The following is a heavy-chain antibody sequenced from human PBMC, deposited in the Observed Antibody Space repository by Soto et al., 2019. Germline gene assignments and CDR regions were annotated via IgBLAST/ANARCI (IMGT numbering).Heavy chain of an antibody. CDR1: DGSVSSGNYY. CDR2: IHSSGST. CDR3: ARDSLALFDS. V-gene: IGHV4-61*01. J-gene: IGHJ4*02. Sequence: SETLSLTCTVSDGSVSSGNYYWTWIRQPPGKGLEWVGYIHSSGSTLYNPSLKSRVFISVDTSMNQFSLKLTSVTAADTALYFCARDSLALFDSWGQGTLVTVAS. D-gene: IGHD5-12*01.